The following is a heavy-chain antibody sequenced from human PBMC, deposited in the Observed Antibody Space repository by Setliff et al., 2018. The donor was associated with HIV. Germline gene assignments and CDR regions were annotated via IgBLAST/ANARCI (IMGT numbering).Heavy chain of an antibody. CDR3: ATRGEQLYFYGMDV. J-gene: IGHJ6*02. CDR2: IHTNTGDP. CDR1: GYTLTTFG. D-gene: IGHD1-26*01. Sequence: ASVKVSCKASGYTLTTFGISWVRQARGQGLEWMGWIHTNTGDPTYAQGFTGRFVFSFDTSVSTAYLQISGLKAEDTAVYYCATRGEQLYFYGMDVWGQGTTVTVSS. V-gene: IGHV7-4-1*02.